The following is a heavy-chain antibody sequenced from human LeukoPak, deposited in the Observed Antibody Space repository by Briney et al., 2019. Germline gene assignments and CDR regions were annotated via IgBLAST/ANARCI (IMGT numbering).Heavy chain of an antibody. D-gene: IGHD6-25*01. CDR1: GGSIRSYY. J-gene: IGHJ3*02. Sequence: SETLSPTCTVSGGSIRSYYWAWIRQPPGQGLEWIGYIDYSGSTNYNPSLKSRVTISVDTSKNQFSLKLSPVTAADTAVYHCAKARRSSGRPYAFDIWGQGTMVTVSS. V-gene: IGHV4-59*01. CDR2: IDYSGST. CDR3: AKARRSSGRPYAFDI.